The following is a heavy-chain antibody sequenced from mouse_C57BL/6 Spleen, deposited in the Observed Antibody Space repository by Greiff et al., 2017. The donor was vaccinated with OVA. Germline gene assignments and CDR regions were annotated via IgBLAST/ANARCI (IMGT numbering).Heavy chain of an antibody. D-gene: IGHD2-1*01. J-gene: IGHJ2*01. V-gene: IGHV1-80*01. CDR1: GSAFSSYW. Sequence: QVQLQQSGAELVKPGASVKISCTASGSAFSSYWLHWVTQRPGQGLAWIGQIYPGDGDTNYNGKFKGKATLTADKSSSPAYMQLSCLTSEDSAVYVCAISGYYGKSFFDYWGQGTTLTVSS. CDR3: AISGYYGKSFFDY. CDR2: IYPGDGDT.